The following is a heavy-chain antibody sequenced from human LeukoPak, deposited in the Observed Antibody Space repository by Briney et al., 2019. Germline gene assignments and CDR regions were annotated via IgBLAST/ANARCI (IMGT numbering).Heavy chain of an antibody. CDR2: ISGSGGST. CDR1: GFTFSSYA. J-gene: IGHJ4*02. CDR3: AEDYYDSSGYYSRLLFDY. V-gene: IGHV3-23*01. Sequence: GGSLRLSCAASGFTFSSYAMSWVRQAPGKGLEWVSAISGSGGSTYYADSVKGRFTISRDNSKNTLYLQMNSLRAEDTAVYYCAEDYYDSSGYYSRLLFDYWGQGTLVTVSS. D-gene: IGHD3-22*01.